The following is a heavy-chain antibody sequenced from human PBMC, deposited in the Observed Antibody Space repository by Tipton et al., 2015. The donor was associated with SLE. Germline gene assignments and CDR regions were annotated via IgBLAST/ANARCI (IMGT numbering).Heavy chain of an antibody. Sequence: QLVQSGAEVKKPGASVKVSCKASGYTFTSYGISWVRQAPGQRLEWMGWINAGNGNTKYSQKFQGRVTIMRDTSASTAYMELRSLRSDDTAVYYCARSPKIVGATDFDYWGQGTLVTVSS. V-gene: IGHV1-18*04. D-gene: IGHD1-26*01. CDR2: INAGNGNT. CDR3: ARSPKIVGATDFDY. CDR1: GYTFTSYG. J-gene: IGHJ4*02.